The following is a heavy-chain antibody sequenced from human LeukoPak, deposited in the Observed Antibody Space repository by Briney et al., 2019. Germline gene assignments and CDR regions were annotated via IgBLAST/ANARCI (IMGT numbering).Heavy chain of an antibody. D-gene: IGHD1-26*01. Sequence: PSETLSLTCAVYGGSLSGYYWSWIRQPPGKGLEWIGEIYHSGSTNYNPSLKSRVTISVDKSKNQFSLKLSSVTAADTAVYYCALRGVWELLTFDYWGQGTLVTVSS. CDR2: IYHSGST. CDR1: GGSLSGYY. CDR3: ALRGVWELLTFDY. J-gene: IGHJ4*02. V-gene: IGHV4-34*01.